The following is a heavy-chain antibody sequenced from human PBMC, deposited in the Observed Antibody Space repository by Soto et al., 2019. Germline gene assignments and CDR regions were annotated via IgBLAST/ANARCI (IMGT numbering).Heavy chain of an antibody. Sequence: HVQLQESGPGLVKPSQTLSLTCTVSGGSISSGGYYWSWIRQHPGKGLEWIGYIYYSGSTYYNPSLKSRVTISVDTSKNQFSLKLSSVTAADTAVYYCARGGIVGATTAGDYWGQGTLVTVSS. CDR1: GGSISSGGYY. CDR3: ARGGIVGATTAGDY. J-gene: IGHJ4*02. D-gene: IGHD1-26*01. V-gene: IGHV4-31*03. CDR2: IYYSGST.